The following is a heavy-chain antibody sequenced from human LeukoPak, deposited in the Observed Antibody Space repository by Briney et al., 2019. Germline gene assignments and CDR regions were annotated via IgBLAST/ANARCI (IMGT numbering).Heavy chain of an antibody. D-gene: IGHD2-2*01. J-gene: IGHJ6*02. CDR2: IYYSGST. CDR1: GGSISSSSYY. CDR3: ARHLYCSSTSCYDETYYYYGMDV. V-gene: IGHV4-39*01. Sequence: SETLSLTCTVSGGSISSSSYYWGWVRQPPGKGLEWIGSIYYSGSTYYNPSLRSRVTISVDTSKNQFSLKLSSATAADTAVYYCARHLYCSSTSCYDETYYYYGMDVWGQGTTVTVSS.